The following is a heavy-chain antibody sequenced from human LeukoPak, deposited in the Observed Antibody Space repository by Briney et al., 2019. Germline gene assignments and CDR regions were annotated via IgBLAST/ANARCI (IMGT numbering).Heavy chain of an antibody. V-gene: IGHV1-8*01. CDR1: GYTFTSYD. CDR3: ARVGGTTSYYDFWSGYYHRGMDV. D-gene: IGHD3-3*01. CDR2: MNPNSGNT. Sequence: GASVKVSYKASGYTFTSYDINWVRQATGQGLEWMGWMNPNSGNTGYAQKFQGRVTMTRNTSISTAYMELSSLRSEDTAVYYCARVGGTTSYYDFWSGYYHRGMDVWGQGTTVTVSS. J-gene: IGHJ6*02.